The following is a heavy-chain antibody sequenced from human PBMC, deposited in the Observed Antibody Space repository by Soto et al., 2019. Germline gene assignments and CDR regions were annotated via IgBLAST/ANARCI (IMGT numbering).Heavy chain of an antibody. CDR2: ISAHNGNT. V-gene: IGHV1-18*01. CDR3: ARCLSGYGDDGLSLTY. CDR1: GYTFTGYA. J-gene: IGHJ1*01. D-gene: IGHD4-17*01. Sequence: QVQLVQSGAEVKRPGASVKVSCKASGYTFTGYAFSWVRQAPGQGLEWMGWISAHNGNTIYSQKLQDRVTMTTDTSTSTAYMEVRSLGSDDSAVYYCARCLSGYGDDGLSLTYWGQGTLVTVSS.